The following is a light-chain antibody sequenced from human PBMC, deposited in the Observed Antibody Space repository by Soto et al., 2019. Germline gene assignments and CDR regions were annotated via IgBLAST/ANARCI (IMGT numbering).Light chain of an antibody. CDR1: QSVLYSSNNKNY. V-gene: IGKV4-1*01. CDR3: QQYYSTPHP. J-gene: IGKJ2*01. CDR2: WAS. Sequence: DIVMTQSPDSLAVSLGERATINCKSSQSVLYSSNNKNYLAWYQQKPGQPPKLLIYWASTRESGVPDRFSGSGSGTDFTRTISSLQAEDVAVYFCQQYYSTPHPFGQGTELEIK.